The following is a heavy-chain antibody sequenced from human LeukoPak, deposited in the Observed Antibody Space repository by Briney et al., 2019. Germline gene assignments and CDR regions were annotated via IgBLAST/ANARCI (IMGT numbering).Heavy chain of an antibody. CDR1: GYTITSYV. CDR3: ARTGSSRWHGDHYYFDY. CDR2: INGDNGNT. V-gene: IGHV1-3*01. D-gene: IGHD6-13*01. Sequence: ASVKVSCKASGYTITSYVIHWVRQAPGQRLEWMGWINGDNGNTKYSQKFQGRVTITGDASASTAYMELSSLRSEDTAVFYCARTGSSRWHGDHYYFDYWGQGTLVTVSS. J-gene: IGHJ4*02.